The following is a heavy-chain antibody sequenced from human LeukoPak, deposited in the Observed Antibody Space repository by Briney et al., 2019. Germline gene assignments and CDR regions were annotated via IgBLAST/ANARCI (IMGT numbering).Heavy chain of an antibody. V-gene: IGHV1-69*04. D-gene: IGHD3-22*01. Sequence: ASVTVSCMASGGTFSSYAISWVRQAPGKGLEWMGGIIPILGIANYAQKFQGRVTITADKSTSTAYIELSRLRSEDTAVYYCARASGDTYYYDSRAGARRCCWFDPWGQGTLVTVSS. CDR2: IIPILGIA. CDR3: ARASGDTYYYDSRAGARRCCWFDP. CDR1: GGTFSSYA. J-gene: IGHJ5*02.